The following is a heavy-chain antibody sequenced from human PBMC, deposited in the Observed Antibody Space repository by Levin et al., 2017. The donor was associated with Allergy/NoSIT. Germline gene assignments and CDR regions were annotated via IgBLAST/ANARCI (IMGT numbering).Heavy chain of an antibody. Sequence: ASVKVSCKASGYTFRVYGIIWVRQAPGEGLEWLGWISPNNGHTKVSHKVQGRVTMTTDASTTTAYLDIRSLTSDDTAVYYCARDLCTVWYDNAFEVWGRGALVSVSS. D-gene: IGHD6-19*01. CDR3: ARDLCTVWYDNAFEV. CDR1: GYTFRVYG. CDR2: ISPNNGHT. V-gene: IGHV1-18*01. J-gene: IGHJ3*01.